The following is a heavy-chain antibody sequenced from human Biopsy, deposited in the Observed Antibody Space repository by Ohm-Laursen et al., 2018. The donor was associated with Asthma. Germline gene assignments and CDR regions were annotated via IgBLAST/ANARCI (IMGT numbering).Heavy chain of an antibody. Sequence: SSLRLSCAATGFSFSNFAIHWVRQAPGKGLEWVGVISKDASTQDYADSVKGRFTMARDNSKNTLDLQMNSLREEDTAVYYCVRDGTDDALDIWGQGTVVSVSS. V-gene: IGHV3-30*01. CDR3: VRDGTDDALDI. CDR1: GFSFSNFA. D-gene: IGHD1-1*01. CDR2: ISKDASTQ. J-gene: IGHJ3*02.